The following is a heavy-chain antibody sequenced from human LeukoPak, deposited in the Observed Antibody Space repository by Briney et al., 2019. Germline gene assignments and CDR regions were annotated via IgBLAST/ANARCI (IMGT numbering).Heavy chain of an antibody. CDR2: IYYSGST. J-gene: IGHJ4*02. CDR1: GGSISSSSYY. CDR3: ASLRDGYNYYLDY. V-gene: IGHV4-39*07. Sequence: PSETLSLTCTVSGGSISSSSYYWGWIRQPPGKGLEWIGSIYYSGSTYYNPSLKSRVTISVDTSKNQFSLKLSSVTAADTAVYYCASLRDGYNYYLDYWGQGTLVTVSS. D-gene: IGHD5-24*01.